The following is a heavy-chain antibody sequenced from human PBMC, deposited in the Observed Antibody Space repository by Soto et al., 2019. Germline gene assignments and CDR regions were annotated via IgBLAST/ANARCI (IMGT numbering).Heavy chain of an antibody. J-gene: IGHJ5*02. CDR3: ARAKGWNGYNLVLFSCWFDP. CDR1: GGTFSSYA. CDR2: IIPIFGTA. D-gene: IGHD5-12*01. V-gene: IGHV1-69*13. Sequence: ASVQVSCKASGGTFSSYAISWVRQAPGQGLEWMGGIIPIFGTANYAQKFQGRVTITADESTSTAYMELSSLRSEDTAVYYCARAKGWNGYNLVLFSCWFDPWGQGTLVTVSS.